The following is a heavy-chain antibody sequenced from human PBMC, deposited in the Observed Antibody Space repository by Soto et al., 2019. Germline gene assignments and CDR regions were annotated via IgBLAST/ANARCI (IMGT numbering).Heavy chain of an antibody. CDR3: ARRRDGYTYYFDY. Sequence: SVKVSCKASGGTFSSYAISWVRQAPGQGLEWMGGIIPIFGTANYTQKFQGRVTITADESTSTAYMELSSLRSEDTAVYYCARRRDGYTYYFDYWGQGTLVTVSS. J-gene: IGHJ4*02. D-gene: IGHD5-12*01. CDR2: IIPIFGTA. V-gene: IGHV1-69*13. CDR1: GGTFSSYA.